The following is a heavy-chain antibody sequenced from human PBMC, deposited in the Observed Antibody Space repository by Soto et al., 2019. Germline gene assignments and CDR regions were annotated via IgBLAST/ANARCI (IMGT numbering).Heavy chain of an antibody. J-gene: IGHJ6*03. CDR3: ARPAHYYYYYMDV. CDR1: GFTFSSYS. CDR2: ISSSSSYI. V-gene: IGHV3-21*01. Sequence: EVQLVESGGGLVKPGGSLRLSCAASGFTFSSYSMNWVRQAPGKGLEWVSSISSSSSYIYYADSVKGRFTISRDNAKNSLYLQMNSLRDEDTAVYYFARPAHYYYYYMDVWGKGPTVTVSS.